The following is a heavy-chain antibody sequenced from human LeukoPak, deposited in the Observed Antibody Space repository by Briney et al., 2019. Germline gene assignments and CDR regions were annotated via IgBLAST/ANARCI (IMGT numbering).Heavy chain of an antibody. V-gene: IGHV1-69*05. CDR1: GGTFSSYA. Sequence: SVKVSCKASGGTFSSYAISWVRQAPGQGLEWMGGIIPIFGTANYAQKFQGRVTITTDESTSTAYMELSSLRSEDTAVYYCARTAWYGSGSYLDYWGQGTLVTVSS. CDR3: ARTAWYGSGSYLDY. CDR2: IIPIFGTA. J-gene: IGHJ4*02. D-gene: IGHD3-10*01.